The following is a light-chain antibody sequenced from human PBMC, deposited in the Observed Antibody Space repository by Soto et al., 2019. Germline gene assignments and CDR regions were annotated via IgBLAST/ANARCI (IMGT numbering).Light chain of an antibody. CDR2: AAS. Sequence: DIEMTHSPSSLSASVGDRVTITCQASQDISSYLNWYQQKPGKAPKLLIYAASSLQSGVPSRFSGSGSGTDFTLTISSLQPEDFATYYCQQSYSTPRTFGQGTKVDIK. V-gene: IGKV1-39*01. J-gene: IGKJ1*01. CDR1: QDISSY. CDR3: QQSYSTPRT.